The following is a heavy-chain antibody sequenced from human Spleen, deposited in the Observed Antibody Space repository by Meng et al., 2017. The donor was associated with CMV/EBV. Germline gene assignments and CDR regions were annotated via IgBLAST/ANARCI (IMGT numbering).Heavy chain of an antibody. Sequence: GGSLRLSCAASGFTFSDHYMNWIRQAPGKGLEWVSYISSSGDIVYYADSVKGRFTISRDNAKSSLILQMNSLRAEDTAVYYCARTGGTYSSSTYYFYYGGMDVWGLGATVTVSS. J-gene: IGHJ6*02. CDR2: ISSSGDIV. V-gene: IGHV3-11*04. CDR3: ARTGGTYSSSTYYFYYGGMDV. D-gene: IGHD3-22*01. CDR1: GFTFSDHY.